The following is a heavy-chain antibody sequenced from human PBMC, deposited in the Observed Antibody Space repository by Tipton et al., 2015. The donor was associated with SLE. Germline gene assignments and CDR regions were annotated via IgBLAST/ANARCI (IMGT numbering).Heavy chain of an antibody. CDR3: ARDLSYNWNSFDY. CDR2: ISSSSSYI. Sequence: SLRLSCAAAGFTFSSSWMNWVRQAPGKGLEWVSSISSSSSYIYYADSVKGRFTISRDNAKNSLYLQMNSPRAEDTAVYYCARDLSYNWNSFDYWGQGTLVTVSS. D-gene: IGHD1-7*01. V-gene: IGHV3-21*03. CDR1: GFTFSSSW. J-gene: IGHJ4*02.